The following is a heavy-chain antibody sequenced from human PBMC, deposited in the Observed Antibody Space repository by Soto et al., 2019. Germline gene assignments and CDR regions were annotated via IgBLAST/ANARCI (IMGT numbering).Heavy chain of an antibody. J-gene: IGHJ4*02. D-gene: IGHD5-12*01. Sequence: GGSLRLSCSASGFTFSRYEMNWVRQAPGKGLEWVSYISSSGSTKYYADSVKGRFTISRDNAKNSLYLQMNSLRVEDTAVYYCARVGDGYNLNYWGQGTLVTVSS. CDR3: ARVGDGYNLNY. CDR1: GFTFSRYE. V-gene: IGHV3-48*03. CDR2: ISSSGSTK.